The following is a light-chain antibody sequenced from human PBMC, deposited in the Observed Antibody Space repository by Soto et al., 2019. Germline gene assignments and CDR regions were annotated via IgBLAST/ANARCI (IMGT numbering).Light chain of an antibody. Sequence: DIQMTQSPSTLSASVGDRVTMTFRASQSISSWLAWYQQKPVKAPKLLIYDASSLESGVPSRFSCSGSGTEFTLTTSSLQPDDFATYYCQQYNSYRYTFGQGTKLEIK. CDR1: QSISSW. CDR2: DAS. V-gene: IGKV1-5*01. J-gene: IGKJ2*01. CDR3: QQYNSYRYT.